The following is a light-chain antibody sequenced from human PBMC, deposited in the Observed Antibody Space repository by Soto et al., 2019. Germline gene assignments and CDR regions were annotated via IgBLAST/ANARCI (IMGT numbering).Light chain of an antibody. CDR3: QHYNSYPST. CDR1: QTINNW. CDR2: HAS. J-gene: IGKJ1*01. Sequence: DIQMTQSPSTLSASIGDRVTITCRASQTINNWLAWYQQKPGKAPNLLIYHASNLETGVPSRFSGSAFGTEFTLTISSLQPYDFATYYCQHYNSYPSTFGQGTKLDIK. V-gene: IGKV1-5*01.